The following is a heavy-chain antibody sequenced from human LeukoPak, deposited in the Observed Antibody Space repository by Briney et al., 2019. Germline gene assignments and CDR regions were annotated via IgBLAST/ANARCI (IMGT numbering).Heavy chain of an antibody. Sequence: SETLSLTCAVYGGSFSRYYWSWIRQPPGKGLEWIGEINHSGSTNYNPSLKSRVTISVDTSKNQFSLKLSSVTAADTAVYYCAIAVAAAGTYWFDPWGQGTLVTVSS. J-gene: IGHJ5*02. V-gene: IGHV4-34*01. D-gene: IGHD6-13*01. CDR3: AIAVAAAGTYWFDP. CDR2: INHSGST. CDR1: GGSFSRYY.